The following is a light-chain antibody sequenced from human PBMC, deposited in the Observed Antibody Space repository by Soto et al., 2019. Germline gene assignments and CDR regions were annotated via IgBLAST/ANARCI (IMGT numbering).Light chain of an antibody. CDR2: DVS. J-gene: IGLJ2*01. CDR1: SSDVGGYNY. V-gene: IGLV2-14*03. Sequence: QSALTQPASVSGSPGQSITISCTGTSSDVGGYNYVSWYQHQPGKAPKLMIYDVSNRPSGVYNRFSGSKSGNTASLTISWLQAEDEADYYCSSYTSSSTRVFGGGAKLTVL. CDR3: SSYTSSSTRV.